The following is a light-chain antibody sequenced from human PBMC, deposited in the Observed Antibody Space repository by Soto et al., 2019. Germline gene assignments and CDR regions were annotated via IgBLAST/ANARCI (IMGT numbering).Light chain of an antibody. J-gene: IGLJ3*02. CDR3: QVWDSNSDHVV. V-gene: IGLV3-21*02. Sequence: SYELTQPPAVSVAPGQTARITCGGSDIRAISVHWFLKKPGQAPVLVVSDDTDRPSGIPERFSGSKSGNTATLTISRVEAGDEADYYCQVWDSNSDHVVFGGGTKVTVL. CDR2: DDT. CDR1: DIRAIS.